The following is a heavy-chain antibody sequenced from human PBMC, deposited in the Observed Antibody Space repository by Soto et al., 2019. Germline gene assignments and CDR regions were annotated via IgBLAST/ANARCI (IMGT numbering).Heavy chain of an antibody. Sequence: GGSLRLSXAASGFTFSSYGMHWVRQAPGKGLEWVAVISYDGSNKYYADSVKGRFTISRDNSKNTLYLQMNSLRAEDTAVYYCAKGDGGNDYWGQGTLVTVSS. CDR1: GFTFSSYG. CDR2: ISYDGSNK. D-gene: IGHD3-16*01. CDR3: AKGDGGNDY. J-gene: IGHJ4*02. V-gene: IGHV3-30*18.